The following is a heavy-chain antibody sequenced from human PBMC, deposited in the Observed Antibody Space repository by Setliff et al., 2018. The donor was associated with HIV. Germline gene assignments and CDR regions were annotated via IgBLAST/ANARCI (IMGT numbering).Heavy chain of an antibody. V-gene: IGHV3-48*03. CDR2: MTASGSTI. CDR1: GFTFSIYE. Sequence: GGSLRLSCAASGFTFSIYEMNWVRQAPGKGLEWVSYMTASGSTIYYADSVKGRCTVSRDNAKNSLYLQMNSLRAEDTAIYYCARDDPAGGIDYWGQGTLVTSPQ. D-gene: IGHD1-26*01. J-gene: IGHJ4*02. CDR3: ARDDPAGGIDY.